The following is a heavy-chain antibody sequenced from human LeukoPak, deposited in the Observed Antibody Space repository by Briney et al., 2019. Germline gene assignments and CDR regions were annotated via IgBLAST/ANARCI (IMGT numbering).Heavy chain of an antibody. CDR3: ARGGDSSGLNRFAY. V-gene: IGHV1-18*01. J-gene: IGHJ4*02. Sequence: GASVKVSCKASGYTFTSYGISWVRQAPGQGLEWMGWISTYNGNTNYAQKLQDRVTMTRDTSTSTAYMELRSLRSDDTAVYYCARGGDSSGLNRFAYWGQGTLVTVSS. D-gene: IGHD3-22*01. CDR1: GYTFTSYG. CDR2: ISTYNGNT.